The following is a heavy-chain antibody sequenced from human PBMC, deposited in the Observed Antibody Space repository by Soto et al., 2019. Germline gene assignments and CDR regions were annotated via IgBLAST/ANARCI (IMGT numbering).Heavy chain of an antibody. Sequence: SETLSLTCAVSGGSIISGGYSWSWIRQPPGKGLEWIGYIYHSGSTYYNPSLKSRVTISVDRSKNQFSLKLSSVTAADTAVYYCAREGSPADYWGQGTLVTVSS. CDR1: GGSIISGGYS. J-gene: IGHJ4*02. V-gene: IGHV4-30-2*01. D-gene: IGHD3-10*01. CDR3: AREGSPADY. CDR2: IYHSGST.